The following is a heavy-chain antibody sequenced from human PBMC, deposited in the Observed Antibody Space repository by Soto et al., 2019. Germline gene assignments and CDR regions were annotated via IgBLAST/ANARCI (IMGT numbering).Heavy chain of an antibody. Sequence: GGPVKVSCKASGYTFTSYYMHWVRQAPGQGLEWMGIINPSGGSTSYAQKFQGRVTMTRDTSTSTVYMELSSLRSEDTAVYYCSRDLGEGLEDYYMDVSGKGTTVTVSS. V-gene: IGHV1-46*03. J-gene: IGHJ6*03. CDR2: INPSGGST. D-gene: IGHD3-16*01. CDR3: SRDLGEGLEDYYMDV. CDR1: GYTFTSYY.